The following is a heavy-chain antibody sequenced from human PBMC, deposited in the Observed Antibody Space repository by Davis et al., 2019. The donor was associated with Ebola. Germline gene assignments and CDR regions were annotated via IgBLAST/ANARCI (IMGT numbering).Heavy chain of an antibody. J-gene: IGHJ4*02. V-gene: IGHV3-11*01. CDR1: GGSFSGYY. CDR3: ARGTTREYSGYAGY. CDR2: ISSSGSTI. D-gene: IGHD5-12*01. Sequence: LSLTCAVYGGSFSGYYWSWIRQAPGKGLEWVSYISSSGSTIYYADSVKGRFTISRDNAKNSLYLQMNSLRAEDTAVYYCARGTTREYSGYAGYWGQGTLVTVSS.